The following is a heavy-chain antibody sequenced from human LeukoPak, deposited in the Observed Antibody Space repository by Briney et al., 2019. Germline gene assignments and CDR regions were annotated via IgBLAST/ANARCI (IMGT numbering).Heavy chain of an antibody. CDR3: AREVGYSYDNYYYYMDV. D-gene: IGHD5-18*01. V-gene: IGHV3-7*01. J-gene: IGHJ6*03. CDR1: GFSFSSYW. CDR2: IKRDGSVR. Sequence: GGSLRLSCAGSGFSFSSYWMSWVRQAPGKGLEWVANIKRDGSVRNYEDSVKGRFTISRDNAKNSLYLQMNSLRAEDTAVYYCAREVGYSYDNYYYYMDVWGKGTTVTVSS.